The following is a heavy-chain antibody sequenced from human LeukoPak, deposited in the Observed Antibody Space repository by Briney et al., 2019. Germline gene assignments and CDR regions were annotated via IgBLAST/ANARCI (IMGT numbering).Heavy chain of an antibody. CDR2: ISAYTGNT. CDR1: GYTFTSYG. CDR3: ARDIPDYGEGTYYHFYAMDV. V-gene: IGHV1-18*01. D-gene: IGHD4-17*01. Sequence: ASVMASCKASGYTFTSYGISWVRQAPGQGLEWMGWISAYTGNTNYAQKLQGRVTMTTDTSTSTAYMELRSLRSDDTAVYYCARDIPDYGEGTYYHFYAMDVWGQGTTVTVSS. J-gene: IGHJ6*02.